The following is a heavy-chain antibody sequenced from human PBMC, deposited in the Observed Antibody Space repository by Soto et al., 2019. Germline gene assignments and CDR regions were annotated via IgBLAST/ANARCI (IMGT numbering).Heavy chain of an antibody. CDR1: GFMFNNSA. CDR2: VSDNGGSRGGT. J-gene: IGHJ3*02. CDR3: ASAKAVVIAALGI. V-gene: IGHV3-23*01. D-gene: IGHD2-21*01. Sequence: GSLRLSCTASGFMFNNSAMTWVRQAPGQGLQWVARVSDNGGSRGGTYYADSVKGRFTISRDNSKNTLYLQLDSLTGADTAVYYCASAKAVVIAALGIWGQGTMVTVSS.